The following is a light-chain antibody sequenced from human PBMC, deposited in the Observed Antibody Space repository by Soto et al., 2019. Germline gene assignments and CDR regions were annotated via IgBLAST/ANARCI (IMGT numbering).Light chain of an antibody. Sequence: EIGLTQSPVTLSLSPGERATLSCRASQSVSSYLAWYQQKPGQAPRLLIYDASNRATGIPARFSGSGSGTDFTLTISSLEPEDFAVYYCQQRSNWPTFGQGTRPENK. CDR1: QSVSSY. CDR2: DAS. J-gene: IGKJ5*01. CDR3: QQRSNWPT. V-gene: IGKV3-11*01.